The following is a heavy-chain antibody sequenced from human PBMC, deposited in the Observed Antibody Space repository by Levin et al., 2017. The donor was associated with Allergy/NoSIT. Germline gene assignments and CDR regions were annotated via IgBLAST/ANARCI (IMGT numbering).Heavy chain of an antibody. CDR3: ARGGCSATSCLEY. Sequence: GGSLRLSCAASGFTFSSYYMHWVRQAPGKGLAWVSNIHTDTSVTNYADSVKGRFTISRDNAKNTLSLQMNSLRAEDTAVYYWARGGCSATSCLEYWGQGTLVTVSS. D-gene: IGHD2-15*01. CDR1: GFTFSSYY. V-gene: IGHV3-74*01. CDR2: IHTDTSVT. J-gene: IGHJ4*02.